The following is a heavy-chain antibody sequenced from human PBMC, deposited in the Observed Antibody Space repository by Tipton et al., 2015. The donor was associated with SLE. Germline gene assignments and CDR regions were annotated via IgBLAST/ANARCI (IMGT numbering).Heavy chain of an antibody. CDR1: GGSITTSRSY. V-gene: IGHV4-39*01. D-gene: IGHD3-22*01. CDR2: ISYSGNT. CDR3: ARAYDVSGYYSYFFDY. J-gene: IGHJ4*02. Sequence: TLSLTCTVSGGSITTSRSYWGWIRQPPGKGLEWIGTISYSGNTYYNPSLKSRVTISVDTSKNQFSLKLSSVTATDTAMYYCARAYDVSGYYSYFFDYWGQGTLVTVSS.